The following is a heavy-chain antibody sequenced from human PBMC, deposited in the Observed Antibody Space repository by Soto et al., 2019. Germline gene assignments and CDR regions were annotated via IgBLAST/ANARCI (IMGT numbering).Heavy chain of an antibody. CDR1: GFSFGSYA. V-gene: IGHV3-23*01. J-gene: IGHJ4*02. CDR3: ARWSYPDY. D-gene: IGHD3-10*01. Sequence: HPGGSLRLSCAASGFSFGSYALSWVRQAPGKGLEWVSTISGSDGKTFYADSVKGRFSISRDTSQNTLYLQMNSLRADDTAIYYCARWSYPDYWGQGTRVTVSS. CDR2: ISGSDGKT.